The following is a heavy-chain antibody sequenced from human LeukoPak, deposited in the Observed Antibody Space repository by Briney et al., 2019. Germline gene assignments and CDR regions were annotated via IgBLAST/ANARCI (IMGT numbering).Heavy chain of an antibody. J-gene: IGHJ3*02. D-gene: IGHD2-21*01. Sequence: ASVKVSRKASGYTFTSYYMHWVRQAPGQGLEWMGIINPSGGSTSYAQKFQGRVTMTRDTSTSTVYMELSSLRSEDTAVYYCARAFTHIVVAIDAFDIWGQGTMVTVSS. CDR2: INPSGGST. CDR3: ARAFTHIVVAIDAFDI. V-gene: IGHV1-46*01. CDR1: GYTFTSYY.